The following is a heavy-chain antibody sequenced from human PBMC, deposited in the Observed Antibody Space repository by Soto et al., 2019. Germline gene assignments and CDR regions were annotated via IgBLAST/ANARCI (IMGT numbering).Heavy chain of an antibody. D-gene: IGHD7-27*01. CDR3: ASDSTGWFDP. J-gene: IGHJ5*02. CDR1: GGSVSSYY. V-gene: IGHV4-4*07. CDR2: FYTSGNT. Sequence: PSETLSLTCTVPGGSVSSYYWSWIRQPAGKGLEWIGRFYTSGNTNYNPSLKSRVTMSLDTSKNQFSLKLSSVTAADTAVYFCASDSTGWFDPWGQGTLVTVSS.